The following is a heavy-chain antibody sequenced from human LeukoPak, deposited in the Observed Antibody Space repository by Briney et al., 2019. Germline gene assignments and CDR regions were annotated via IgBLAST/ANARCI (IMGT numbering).Heavy chain of an antibody. D-gene: IGHD3-16*01. CDR1: GGYISSYY. Sequence: SETLSLTCTVSGGYISSYYWSWIRQPPGKGLEWIGYIYYSGSTNHNPSLKSRVTISVDTSKNQFSLKLSSVTAADTAVYYCASGRGPRGRSYYYYGMDVWGQGTTVTVSS. V-gene: IGHV4-59*08. CDR3: ASGRGPRGRSYYYYGMDV. J-gene: IGHJ6*02. CDR2: IYYSGST.